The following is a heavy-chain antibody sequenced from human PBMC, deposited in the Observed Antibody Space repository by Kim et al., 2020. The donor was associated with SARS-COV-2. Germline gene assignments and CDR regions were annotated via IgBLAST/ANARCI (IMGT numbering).Heavy chain of an antibody. D-gene: IGHD6-6*01. J-gene: IGHJ5*02. CDR1: GGSISSSSYY. Sequence: SETLSLTCTVSGGSISSSSYYWGWIRQPPGKGLEWIGSIYYSGSTYYNPSLKSRVTISVDTSKNQFSLKLSSVTAADTAVYYCARPGASSSSAYNWFDPWGKGTLVTVSS. CDR3: ARPGASSSSAYNWFDP. CDR2: IYYSGST. V-gene: IGHV4-39*01.